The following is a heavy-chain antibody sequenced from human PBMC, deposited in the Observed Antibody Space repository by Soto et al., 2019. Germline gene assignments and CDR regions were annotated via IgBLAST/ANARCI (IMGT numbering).Heavy chain of an antibody. D-gene: IGHD5-18*01. CDR3: TRTSPRGYSYGGPDY. J-gene: IGHJ4*02. CDR2: ISFDGRKK. CDR1: GFILSSYA. V-gene: IGHV3-30*04. Sequence: QVQLVESGGGVVQPGESLRLSCAASGFILSSYAIHWVRQAPGKGLEWVAVISFDGRKKYYADSVQGRSTISRDNSKNTLYLQMNSLKPEDAALDYRTRTSPRGYSYGGPDYWGQGTLVTVSP.